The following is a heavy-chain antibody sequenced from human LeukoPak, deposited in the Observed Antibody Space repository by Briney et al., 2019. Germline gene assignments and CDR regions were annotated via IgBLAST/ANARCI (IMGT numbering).Heavy chain of an antibody. CDR1: GGTFSSYA. V-gene: IGHV1-69*05. D-gene: IGHD2-2*01. CDR2: IIPIFGTA. J-gene: IGHJ5*02. CDR3: ARDFTALVPSNWFDP. Sequence: SVKVSCKASGGTFSSYAISWVRQAPGQGLEWMGGIIPIFGTANYAQKFQGRVTITTDESTSTAYMELSSLRAEDTAVYYCARDFTALVPSNWFDPWGQGTLVTVSS.